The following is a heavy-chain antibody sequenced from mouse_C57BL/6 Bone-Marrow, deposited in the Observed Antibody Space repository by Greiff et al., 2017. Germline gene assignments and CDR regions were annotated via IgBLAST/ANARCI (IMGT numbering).Heavy chain of an antibody. CDR3: ARLRKGY. J-gene: IGHJ2*01. CDR1: GYAFSSSW. Sequence: QVQLKQSGPELVKPGASVKISCKASGYAFSSSWMNWVKQRPGKGLEWIGRIYPGDGDTNYNGKFKGQATLTADKSSSTAYMQLSSLTSEDSAVYFWARLRKGYWGQGTTLTVSA. CDR2: IYPGDGDT. V-gene: IGHV1-82*01.